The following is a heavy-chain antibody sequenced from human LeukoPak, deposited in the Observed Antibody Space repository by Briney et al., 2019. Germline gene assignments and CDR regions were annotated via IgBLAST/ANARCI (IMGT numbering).Heavy chain of an antibody. CDR2: MNPNSGNT. V-gene: IGHV1-8*01. CDR1: GYTFTSYD. Sequence: ASVKVSCKASGYTFTSYDINWVRQATGQGLEWMGWMNPNSGNTGYAQKFQGRVTMTRNTSISTAYMELSSLRSEDTAVYYCARVEVVPAANFDYWGQGTLVTVSS. CDR3: ARVEVVPAANFDY. D-gene: IGHD2-2*01. J-gene: IGHJ4*02.